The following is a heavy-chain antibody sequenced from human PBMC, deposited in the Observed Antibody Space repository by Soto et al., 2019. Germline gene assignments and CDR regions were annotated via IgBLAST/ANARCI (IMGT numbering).Heavy chain of an antibody. Sequence: ASVKVSCKASGYTFTSYYMHWVRQAPGQGLEWMGRINPSGGITSYAQKFQGRVTMTRDTSTSTVYMELSSLRSEDTAVYYCARDLGQQLVDYWGQGTLVTVSS. CDR2: INPSGGIT. CDR1: GYTFTSYY. CDR3: ARDLGQQLVDY. J-gene: IGHJ4*02. D-gene: IGHD6-13*01. V-gene: IGHV1-46*01.